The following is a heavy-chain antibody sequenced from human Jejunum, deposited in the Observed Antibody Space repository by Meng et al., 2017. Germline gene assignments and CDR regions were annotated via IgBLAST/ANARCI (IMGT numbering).Heavy chain of an antibody. CDR1: GFTFSDYY. CDR2: INSSGSTI. J-gene: IGHJ4*02. V-gene: IGHV3-11*01. Sequence: QWQLVEAGGGLAKPGGSLRLSWAASGFTFSDYYMSWIRQAPGKGLEWVSYINSSGSTIYYADSVKGRFTISRDNAKNSLYLQMNSLRAEDTAVYYCARGRSSGYYYFDYWGQGTLVTVSS. CDR3: ARGRSSGYYYFDY. D-gene: IGHD3-22*01.